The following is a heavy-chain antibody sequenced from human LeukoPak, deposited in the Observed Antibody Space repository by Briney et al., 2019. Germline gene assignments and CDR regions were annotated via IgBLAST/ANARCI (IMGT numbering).Heavy chain of an antibody. CDR1: GFTFSSYA. CDR3: ARSVSGVWLFDY. CDR2: SSSDETYK. V-gene: IGHV3-30-3*01. J-gene: IGHJ4*02. Sequence: GGSLRLSCAASGFTFSSYAMSWVRQAPGKGLEWVSVSSSDETYKFYADSVRGRFTISRDNSKNRLYLQMSDLRAEDTAVYFCARSVSGVWLFDYWGRGTLVTVSS. D-gene: IGHD5/OR15-5a*01.